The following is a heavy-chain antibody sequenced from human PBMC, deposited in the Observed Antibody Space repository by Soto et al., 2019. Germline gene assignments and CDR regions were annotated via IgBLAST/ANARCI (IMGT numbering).Heavy chain of an antibody. V-gene: IGHV4-39*07. CDR1: GGSISSSSYY. D-gene: IGHD3-3*02. CDR3: ARDLPFFLASGVPRGVFYI. J-gene: IGHJ3*02. Sequence: SETLSLTCTVSGGSISSSSYYWGWIRQPPGKGLEWIGSIYYSGSTCYNPSLKSRVTISVDTSKNQFSLKLSSVTAADTAVYYCARDLPFFLASGVPRGVFYICGQGTMVTGSS. CDR2: IYYSGST.